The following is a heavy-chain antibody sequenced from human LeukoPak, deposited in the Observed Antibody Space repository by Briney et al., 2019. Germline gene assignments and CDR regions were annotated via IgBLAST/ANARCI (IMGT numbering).Heavy chain of an antibody. Sequence: GGSLRLSCAASGFTFSSYWMHWVRQAPGKGLVWVSRIYSDGSSTNYADSVKGRFTISRDNAKNTLYLQMNSLRAEDTAVYYCAREAPDNYGSGSYIWFDPWGQGTLVTVSS. CDR3: AREAPDNYGSGSYIWFDP. CDR1: GFTFSSYW. CDR2: IYSDGSST. D-gene: IGHD3-10*01. V-gene: IGHV3-74*01. J-gene: IGHJ5*02.